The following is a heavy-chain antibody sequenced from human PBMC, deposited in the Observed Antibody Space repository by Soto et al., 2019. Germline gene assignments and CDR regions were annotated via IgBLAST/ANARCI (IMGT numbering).Heavy chain of an antibody. V-gene: IGHV1-58*01. J-gene: IGHJ4*02. D-gene: IGHD2-21*02. CDR2: IGVARGNT. CDR3: AAEVYSGGDCCHFDY. CDR1: GFTFSNSA. Sequence: SVKVSCKTSGFTFSNSAVQWVRQARGQRLEWIGWIGVARGNTNYAQKLQGRVTISRDMSTNTAYMELSSLRSEDTAVYYCAAEVYSGGDCCHFDYWGQGTLVTVSS.